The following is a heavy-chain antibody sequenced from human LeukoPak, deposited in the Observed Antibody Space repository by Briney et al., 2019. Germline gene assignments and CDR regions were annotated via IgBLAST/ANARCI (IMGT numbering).Heavy chain of an antibody. V-gene: IGHV1-46*01. J-gene: IGHJ3*02. CDR2: INPSGGST. Sequence: ASVKVSCKASGYTFTSYYMHWVRQAPGQGLEWMGIINPSGGSTSYAQKFQGRVTMTRDTSTSTVYMELSSLRSEDTAVYYCARGLSQSGCSSTSCYTGNDAFDIWGQGTMVTVSS. CDR1: GYTFTSYY. CDR3: ARGLSQSGCSSTSCYTGNDAFDI. D-gene: IGHD2-2*02.